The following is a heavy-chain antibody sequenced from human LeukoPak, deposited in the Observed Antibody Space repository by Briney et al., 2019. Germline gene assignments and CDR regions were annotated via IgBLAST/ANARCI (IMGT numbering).Heavy chain of an antibody. CDR2: ISGSGGST. J-gene: IGHJ4*02. CDR1: GFTFSSYA. Sequence: GGSLRLSCAASGFTFSSYAMSWVRQAPGKGLEWVSAISGSGGSTYYVDSVKGRFTISRDNSKNTLYLQMNSLRAEDTAVYYCAVVSTRMGGSFDYWGQGTLVTVSS. CDR3: AVVSTRMGGSFDY. D-gene: IGHD2-2*01. V-gene: IGHV3-23*01.